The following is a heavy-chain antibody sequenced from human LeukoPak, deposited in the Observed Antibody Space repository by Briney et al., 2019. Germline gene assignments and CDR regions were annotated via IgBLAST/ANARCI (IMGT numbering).Heavy chain of an antibody. CDR2: FDPEDGET. CDR1: GYTLTELS. CDR3: ATSPGGWNYGRSYYYYGMDV. J-gene: IGHJ6*02. Sequence: ASVKVSCKVSGYTLTELSMHWVRQAPGKGREWVGGFDPEDGETIYAQKFQGRVTMTEDTSTDTAYMEPSSLRSEDTAVYYCATSPGGWNYGRSYYYYGMDVWGQGTTVTVSS. V-gene: IGHV1-24*01. D-gene: IGHD1-7*01.